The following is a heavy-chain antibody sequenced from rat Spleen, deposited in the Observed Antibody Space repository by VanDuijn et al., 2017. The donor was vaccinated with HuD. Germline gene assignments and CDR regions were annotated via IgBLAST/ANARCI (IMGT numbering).Heavy chain of an antibody. CDR2: MRYDGDT. Sequence: VQLKESGPGLVQPSQTLSLTCTVSGFSLTDYNVNWVRQPPGKGLEWMGRMRYDGDTSYNSALKSQLSVSRDTSKNQVFLKMNSLQTDDTAIYYCTRAIAADYVMAAWGQGASVTVSS. CDR1: GFSLTDYN. CDR3: TRAIAADYVMAA. D-gene: IGHD1-2*01. J-gene: IGHJ4*01. V-gene: IGHV2S30*01.